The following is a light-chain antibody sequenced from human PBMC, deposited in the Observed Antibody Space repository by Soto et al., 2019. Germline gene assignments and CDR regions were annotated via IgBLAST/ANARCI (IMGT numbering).Light chain of an antibody. CDR3: QQGYNIPRT. V-gene: IGKV1-39*01. Sequence: DIQMTQSPSSLSAFXXDRVXITCRASQSISNYLHWDQQKPGKAPKXXIVAASSLQRWVPSRFSGSGSGTDFALTSSSLQPEDFATYYCQQGYNIPRTFGQGTKVDIK. CDR2: AAS. J-gene: IGKJ1*01. CDR1: QSISNY.